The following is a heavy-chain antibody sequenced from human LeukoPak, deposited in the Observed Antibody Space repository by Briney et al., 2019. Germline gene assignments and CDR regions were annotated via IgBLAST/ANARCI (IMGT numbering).Heavy chain of an antibody. D-gene: IGHD3-22*01. J-gene: IGHJ4*02. V-gene: IGHV4-39*07. CDR2: INDSGST. CDR3: AREPNNPSVWLLRSPGVGFDY. CDR1: GGSISSGGYY. Sequence: SETLSLTCTVSGGSISSGGYYWSWIRQPPGKGLEWIGEINDSGSTNYNPSLKSRVTISVDTSKNQFSLKLSSVTAADTAVYYCAREPNNPSVWLLRSPGVGFDYWGQGTLVTVSS.